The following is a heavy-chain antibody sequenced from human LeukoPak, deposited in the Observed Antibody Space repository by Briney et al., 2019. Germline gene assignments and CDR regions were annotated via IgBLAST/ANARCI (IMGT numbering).Heavy chain of an antibody. D-gene: IGHD2-15*01. Sequence: GASVKVSCKASGYTFTSYGISWVRQAPGQGLEWMGWISAYNGNTNYAQKLQGRVTMTTDTSTSTAYMELRSLRSDDTAVYYCARGYCSGGSCYHPYYYYMDVWGKGTTVTVSS. J-gene: IGHJ6*03. V-gene: IGHV1-18*01. CDR1: GYTFTSYG. CDR2: ISAYNGNT. CDR3: ARGYCSGGSCYHPYYYYMDV.